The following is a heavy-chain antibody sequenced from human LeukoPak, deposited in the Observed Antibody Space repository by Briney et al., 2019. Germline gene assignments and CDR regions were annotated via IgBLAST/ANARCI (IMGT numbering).Heavy chain of an antibody. J-gene: IGHJ5*02. CDR2: IYYSGST. CDR1: GFTFSSYA. D-gene: IGHD6-19*01. Sequence: PGGSLRLSCAASGFTFSSYAMSWVRQPPGKGLEWIGSIYYSGSTYYNPSLKSRVTISVDTSKNQFSLKLSSVTAADTAVYYCARGGGQWLVWGSLNWFDPWGQGTLVTVSS. V-gene: IGHV4-34*01. CDR3: ARGGGQWLVWGSLNWFDP.